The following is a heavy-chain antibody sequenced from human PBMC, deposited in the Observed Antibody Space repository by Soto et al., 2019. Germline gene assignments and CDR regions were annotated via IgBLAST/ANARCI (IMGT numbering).Heavy chain of an antibody. CDR1: GFTFSSYG. D-gene: IGHD6-19*01. CDR3: VREISGGWSFDY. J-gene: IGHJ4*02. CDR2: IWYDGSSK. Sequence: QVQLVESGGGVVQPGRSLRLSCAASGFTFSSYGMHWVRQAPGKGLEWVAVIWYDGSSKYYADSVKGRFTISRDNSKNTLYLQMNSLRAEDTAVYYCVREISGGWSFDYWGQGTLVTVSS. V-gene: IGHV3-33*01.